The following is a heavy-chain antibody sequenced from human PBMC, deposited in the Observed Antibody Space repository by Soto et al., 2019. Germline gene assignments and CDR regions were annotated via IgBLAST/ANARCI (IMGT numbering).Heavy chain of an antibody. V-gene: IGHV3-23*01. Sequence: EVALLESGGGLVQPGGSLRLSCEVSGVAFSFYSMSWVRQAPGKGLEWVASISGNGATTYYAASGKGRFTFSRDNSKNTVHLQMNSLRGEDTAVYYCAKAHTSSSYRFYAMDVWGQGTTVTVSS. CDR2: ISGNGATT. CDR1: GVAFSFYS. CDR3: AKAHTSSSYRFYAMDV. D-gene: IGHD6-13*01. J-gene: IGHJ6*02.